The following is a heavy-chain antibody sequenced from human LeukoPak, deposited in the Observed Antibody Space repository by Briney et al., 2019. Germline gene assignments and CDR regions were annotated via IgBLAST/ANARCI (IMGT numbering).Heavy chain of an antibody. D-gene: IGHD6-19*01. CDR1: GDSVSSNSAA. J-gene: IGHJ3*02. Sequence: PSQTLSLTCVISGDSVSSNSAAWNWIRQSPSRGLEWLGRTYYRSKWYSYSAVSVKSRITINPDTSKNQFSLQLNSVTPEDTAVYYCARAVLYPGIAVAGLSAFDIWGQGTMVTVSS. CDR3: ARAVLYPGIAVAGLSAFDI. V-gene: IGHV6-1*01. CDR2: TYYRSKWYS.